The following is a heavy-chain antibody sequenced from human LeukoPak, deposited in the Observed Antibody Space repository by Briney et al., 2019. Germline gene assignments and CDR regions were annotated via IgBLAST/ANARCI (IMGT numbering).Heavy chain of an antibody. Sequence: SETLSLTCTVSGVSITTYYWSWIRQPAGKGLEWIGRIYTSGSTYYNPSLKSRVTISVDTSKNQFSLKLSSVTAADTAVYYCASTHYYYYYMDVWGKGTTVTISS. V-gene: IGHV4-4*07. CDR3: ASTHYYYYYMDV. CDR1: GVSITTYY. CDR2: IYTSGST. J-gene: IGHJ6*03.